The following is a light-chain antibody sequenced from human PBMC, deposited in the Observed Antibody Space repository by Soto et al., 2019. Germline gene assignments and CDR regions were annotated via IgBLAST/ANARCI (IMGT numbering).Light chain of an antibody. V-gene: IGLV4-69*01. CDR2: LNSDGSH. CDR1: SGHSSYA. CDR3: QTGGTGIRV. J-gene: IGLJ1*01. Sequence: QPVLTQSPSASASLGASVKLTCTLSSGHSSYAIAWHQQQPEKGPRYLMKLNSDGSHSKGDGIPDRFSGSSSGAERYLTISSLQSEDEADYNCQTGGTGIRVFGTGTKLTVL.